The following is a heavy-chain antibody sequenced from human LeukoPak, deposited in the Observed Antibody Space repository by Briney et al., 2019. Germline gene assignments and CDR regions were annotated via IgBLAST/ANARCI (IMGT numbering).Heavy chain of an antibody. Sequence: PGGSLRLSCAASGFTFSSYAMSWVRQAPGKGLEWVSAISDSGGSTYYADSVKGRFTISRDNSKNTLYLQMNSLRAEDTAVYYCAKNPPLQYYDITAGDYWGQGTLVTVSS. D-gene: IGHD3-9*01. CDR2: ISDSGGST. J-gene: IGHJ4*02. V-gene: IGHV3-23*01. CDR1: GFTFSSYA. CDR3: AKNPPLQYYDITAGDY.